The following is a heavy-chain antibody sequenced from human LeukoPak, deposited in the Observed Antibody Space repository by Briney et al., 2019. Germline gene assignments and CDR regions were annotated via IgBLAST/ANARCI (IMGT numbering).Heavy chain of an antibody. CDR2: IKQDGSEK. Sequence: GGSLRLSCAASGFTFSSYWMSWVRQAPGKGLEWVANIKQDGSEKYYVDSVKGRFTISRDNAKNSLYLQMNSLRAEDTAVYFCARHVGDYSDYFDYWGQGTLVTVSS. CDR1: GFTFSSYW. V-gene: IGHV3-7*01. D-gene: IGHD4-17*01. J-gene: IGHJ4*02. CDR3: ARHVGDYSDYFDY.